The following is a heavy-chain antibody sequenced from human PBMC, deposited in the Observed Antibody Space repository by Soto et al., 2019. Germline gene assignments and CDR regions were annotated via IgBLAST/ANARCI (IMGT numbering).Heavy chain of an antibody. V-gene: IGHV5-51*01. CDR1: GYSFTSYW. J-gene: IGHJ6*02. CDR3: ARLRVLRFSGGGMEG. Sequence: PGESQKVSFTGSGYSFTSYWIGWVRQMPGKGLEWMRIIYPGDSDTRYSPSVLGQVTVSADKTISMAYVSWSSLKASDTAMYYFARLRVLRFSGGGMEGWGQGTTVTVSS. D-gene: IGHD3-3*01. CDR2: IYPGDSDT.